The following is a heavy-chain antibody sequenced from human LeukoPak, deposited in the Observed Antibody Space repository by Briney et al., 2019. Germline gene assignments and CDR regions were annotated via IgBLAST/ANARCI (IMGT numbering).Heavy chain of an antibody. D-gene: IGHD5-18*01. CDR1: GYSFTTYG. CDR2: ISVYNGNT. J-gene: IGHJ6*03. Sequence: GASVKVSCKASGYSFTTYGVSWVRQAPGQGLEWMGRISVYNGNTNYAERFQGRVTMTTDTSTSTAYMELMNLGSDDTAAYYCGRSGYRYSYDFDYCMDVWGKGTTITVSS. CDR3: GRSGYRYSYDFDYCMDV. V-gene: IGHV1-18*01.